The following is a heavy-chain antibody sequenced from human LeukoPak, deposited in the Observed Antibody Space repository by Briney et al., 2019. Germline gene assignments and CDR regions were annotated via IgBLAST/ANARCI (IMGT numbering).Heavy chain of an antibody. CDR3: ARDRSLEGANHDAFDI. V-gene: IGHV3-21*01. D-gene: IGHD1-26*01. CDR1: GFTFSSYS. CDR2: ISSSSSYI. Sequence: PGGSLRLSCAASGFTFSSYSMNWVRQAPGKGLEWVSSISSSSSYIYYADSVKGRFTISRDNAKNSLYLQMNSLRAEDTAVYYCARDRSLEGANHDAFDIWGQGTMVTVSS. J-gene: IGHJ3*02.